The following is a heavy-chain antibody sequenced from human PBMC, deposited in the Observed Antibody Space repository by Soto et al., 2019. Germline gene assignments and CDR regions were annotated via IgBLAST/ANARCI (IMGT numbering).Heavy chain of an antibody. Sequence: VQLVESGGGLVQPGGSLRLSCAASGFTFSDYGMNWVRQAPGKGLEWVSFISRSGTDIKYADAVEGRFTISRDNAKNALSLQMNSLRVEDTAVYYCASFIDGDSGDYWGQGTLVTVSS. CDR3: ASFIDGDSGDY. D-gene: IGHD3-10*01. V-gene: IGHV3-21*01. CDR1: GFTFSDYG. J-gene: IGHJ4*02. CDR2: ISRSGTDI.